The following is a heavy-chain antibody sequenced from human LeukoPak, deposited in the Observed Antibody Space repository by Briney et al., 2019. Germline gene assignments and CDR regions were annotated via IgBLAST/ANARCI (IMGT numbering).Heavy chain of an antibody. CDR3: ARFIAAAGQYHFDY. D-gene: IGHD6-13*01. V-gene: IGHV5-51*01. Sequence: GESLKISCKGSGYSFTNYWIGWVRQMPGKGLEWMGILYPGDSDTRYSPSFQGQVTISADKSISTAYLQWRSLKASDTAMYYCARFIAAAGQYHFDYWGQGTLVTVSS. J-gene: IGHJ4*02. CDR2: LYPGDSDT. CDR1: GYSFTNYW.